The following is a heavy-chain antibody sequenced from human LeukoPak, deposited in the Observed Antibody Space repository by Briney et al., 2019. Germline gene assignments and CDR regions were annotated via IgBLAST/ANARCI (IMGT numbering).Heavy chain of an antibody. J-gene: IGHJ4*02. D-gene: IGHD2-21*01. CDR3: ARSRYSDY. CDR2: IKDDGSEK. Sequence: GESLRLSCAASGFTFSNYWMTWVRQAPGKGLEWVANIKDDGSEKLYADSVKGRFTISRDNTKNSVYLQMNSLRAEDTAIYYCARSRYSDYWGQGTVVTVSS. V-gene: IGHV3-7*01. CDR1: GFTFSNYW.